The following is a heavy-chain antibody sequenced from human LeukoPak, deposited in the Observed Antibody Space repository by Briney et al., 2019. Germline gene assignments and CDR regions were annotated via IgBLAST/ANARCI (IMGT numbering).Heavy chain of an antibody. V-gene: IGHV4-30-4*08. CDR2: IYYSGST. CDR1: GGSISRGDYY. Sequence: PSRTLSLTCTVSGGSISRGDYYWRWIRQPPGKGLEWIGYIYYSGSTYYNPSLKSRVTISVDTSKNQFSLKLSSVTAADTAVYYCARGAHSYGSLPDNFDFWGERTLVTVSS. J-gene: IGHJ4*02. D-gene: IGHD5-18*01. CDR3: ARGAHSYGSLPDNFDF.